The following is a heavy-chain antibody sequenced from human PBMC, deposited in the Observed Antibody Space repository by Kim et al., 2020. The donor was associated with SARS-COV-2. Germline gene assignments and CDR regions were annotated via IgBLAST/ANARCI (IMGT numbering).Heavy chain of an antibody. CDR3: ARGTYYYGSGSLPVHKRRGNRAAYYGMDV. D-gene: IGHD3-10*01. CDR1: GGSFSGYY. J-gene: IGHJ6*02. CDR2: INHSGST. V-gene: IGHV4-34*01. Sequence: SETLSLTCAVYGGSFSGYYWSWIRQPPGKGLEWIGEINHSGSTNYNPSLKSRVTISVDTPKNQFSLKLSSVTAADTAVYYCARGTYYYGSGSLPVHKRRGNRAAYYGMDVWGQGTTVTVSS.